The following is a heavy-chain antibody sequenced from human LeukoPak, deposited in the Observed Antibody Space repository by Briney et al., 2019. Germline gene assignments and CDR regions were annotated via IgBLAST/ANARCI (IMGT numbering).Heavy chain of an antibody. J-gene: IGHJ4*02. CDR3: ARVLYSSGWYYFDY. CDR1: GYTFTSYD. Sequence: ASVKVSCKASGYTFTSYDINWVRQATGQGLEWMGWMNPNSGNTGYAQKLQGRVTMTTDTSTSTAYMELRSLRSDDTAVYYCARVLYSSGWYYFDYWGQGTLVTVSS. V-gene: IGHV1-8*02. CDR2: MNPNSGNT. D-gene: IGHD6-19*01.